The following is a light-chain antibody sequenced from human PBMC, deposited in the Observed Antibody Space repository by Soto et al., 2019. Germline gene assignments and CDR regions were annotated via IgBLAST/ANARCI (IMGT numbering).Light chain of an antibody. CDR3: QQYDNLPALT. V-gene: IGKV1-33*01. CDR2: DAS. Sequence: DIQMTQSPSTLSGSVGDRVTVTCRASQTIGSWLAWYQQKPGKAPKLLIYDASNLETGVPSRFSGSGSGTDFTFTISSLQPEDIATYYCQQYDNLPALTFGGGTKV. J-gene: IGKJ4*01. CDR1: QTIGSW.